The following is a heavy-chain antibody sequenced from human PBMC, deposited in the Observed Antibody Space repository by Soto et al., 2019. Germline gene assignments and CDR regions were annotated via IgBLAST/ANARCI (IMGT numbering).Heavy chain of an antibody. D-gene: IGHD2-21*02. CDR2: ISAYNGST. Sequence: ASVKVSCKASGYTFTSYGISWVRQAPGQGLEWMGWISAYNGSTNYAQKLQGRVTMTTDTSTSTAYMELRSLRSDDTAVYYCAREAYCGGDCYSHYYYGMYVWG. CDR3: AREAYCGGDCYSHYYYGMYV. CDR1: GYTFTSYG. J-gene: IGHJ6*02. V-gene: IGHV1-18*04.